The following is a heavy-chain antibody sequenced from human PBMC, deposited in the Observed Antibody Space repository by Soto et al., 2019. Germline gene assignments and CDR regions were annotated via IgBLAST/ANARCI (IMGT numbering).Heavy chain of an antibody. D-gene: IGHD3-10*01. CDR1: GEALGSGQSY. CDR3: ARGRSDSAGSSFGRRMDV. Sequence: QVQLQESGPGLVKSSETLSLICFVSGEALGSGQSYWNWIRQAPGKGLEWIGHTFVTGATKYSASLKSRVPMSVDTSKSQISLTLTSGTAGDPATYFCARGRSDSAGSSFGRRMDVWGQGTTVTVSS. J-gene: IGHJ6*02. V-gene: IGHV4-61*01. CDR2: TFVTGAT.